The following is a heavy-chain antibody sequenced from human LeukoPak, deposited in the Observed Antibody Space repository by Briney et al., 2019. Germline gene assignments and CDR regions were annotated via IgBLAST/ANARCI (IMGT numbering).Heavy chain of an antibody. CDR3: ARDPLLWELPSDY. J-gene: IGHJ4*02. CDR1: GFTFSTFW. Sequence: GGSLRLSCAASGFTFSTFWMHWVRQAPGTGLMWVSQINNDGSDTKYADSVKGRFTISRDNAKNTLYLQMNSLRAEDTAVYYCARDPLLWELPSDYWGQGTLVTVSS. CDR2: INNDGSDT. V-gene: IGHV3-74*03. D-gene: IGHD1-26*01.